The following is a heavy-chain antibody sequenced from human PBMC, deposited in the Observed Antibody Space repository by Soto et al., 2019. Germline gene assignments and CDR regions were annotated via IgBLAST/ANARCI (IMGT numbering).Heavy chain of an antibody. V-gene: IGHV3-30-3*01. CDR3: AIDRSKLGIVPAAIGY. J-gene: IGHJ4*02. CDR1: GFTFSSYA. Sequence: QVQLVESGGGVVQPGRSLRLSCAASGFTFSSYAMHWVRQAPGKGLEWVAVISYDGSNKYYADSVKGRFTISRDNSKNTRYLQMHSLRAEDTAVYYCAIDRSKLGIVPAAIGYWGQGNLVTFSS. D-gene: IGHD2-2*01. CDR2: ISYDGSNK.